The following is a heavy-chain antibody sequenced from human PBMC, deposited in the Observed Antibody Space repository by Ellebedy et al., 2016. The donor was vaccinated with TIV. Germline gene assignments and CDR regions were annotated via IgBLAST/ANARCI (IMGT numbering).Heavy chain of an antibody. CDR1: GFTFSSYY. J-gene: IGHJ6*02. CDR3: ATARIVGATGRNMDV. D-gene: IGHD1-26*01. V-gene: IGHV3-48*04. CDR2: ISGSGGMM. Sequence: GESLKISCAASGFTFSSYYMNWVRQAPGKGLEWVSYISGSGGMMDHADSVKGRFTISRDNAKNSLYLQMNSLRAEDTAVYYCATARIVGATGRNMDVWGQGTTVTVSS.